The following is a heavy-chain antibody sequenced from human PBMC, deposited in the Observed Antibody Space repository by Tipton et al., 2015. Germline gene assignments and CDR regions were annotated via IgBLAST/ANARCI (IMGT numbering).Heavy chain of an antibody. D-gene: IGHD3-9*01. CDR1: GGSISSYY. V-gene: IGHV4-59*08. Sequence: TLSLTCTVSGGSISSYYWSWIRQPPGKGLEWIGYIYYSGSTNYNPSPKSRVTISVDTSKNQFSLKLTSVTAADTAVYYCACQDYDSLTRDYQTVDYWGQGTLVTVSS. CDR2: IYYSGST. CDR3: ACQDYDSLTRDYQTVDY. J-gene: IGHJ4*02.